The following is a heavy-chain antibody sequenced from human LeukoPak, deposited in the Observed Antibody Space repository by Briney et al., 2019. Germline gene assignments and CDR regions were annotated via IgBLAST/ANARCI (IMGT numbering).Heavy chain of an antibody. J-gene: IGHJ1*01. Sequence: GASVKVSCKASGYTFTGYYMHWVRQDPGQGLEWMGWISTHNGNTKYPQKLQGRVTMTTDTSTSTAYMELRSLRSDDAAVYYCARGPYSNPEYFQHWGQGTLVTVSS. D-gene: IGHD4-11*01. CDR3: ARGPYSNPEYFQH. V-gene: IGHV1-18*04. CDR1: GYTFTGYY. CDR2: ISTHNGNT.